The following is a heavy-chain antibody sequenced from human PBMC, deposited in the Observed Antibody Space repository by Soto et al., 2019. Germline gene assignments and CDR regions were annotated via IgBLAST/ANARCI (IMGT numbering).Heavy chain of an antibody. CDR2: IYNGGST. CDR1: GGSISGSNDC. J-gene: IGHJ4*02. D-gene: IGHD7-27*01. V-gene: IGHV4-30-4*01. CDR3: ARGPDGDKVDY. Sequence: QVQLQESGPGLVKPSQTLSLTCTVSGGSISGSNDCWSWIRQTPGKGLEWIGHIYNGGSTYSNPSLESRPSISVDTSKNPFSLNLKSVTAADTAVYYCARGPDGDKVDYWGQGTLVTVSS.